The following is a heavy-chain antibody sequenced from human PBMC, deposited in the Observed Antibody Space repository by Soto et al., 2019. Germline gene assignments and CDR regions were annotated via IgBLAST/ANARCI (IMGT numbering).Heavy chain of an antibody. D-gene: IGHD2-2*01. V-gene: IGHV1-46*01. J-gene: IGHJ4*02. CDR1: GYTFTSDY. CDR3: ARVVPAAMPYFDY. Sequence: ASVKVSCKASGYTFTSDYMQWVRQAPGQGLEWMGIINPSGGSTSYAQKFQGRVTMTRDTSTSTVYMELSSLRSEDTAVYYCARVVPAAMPYFDYWGQGTLVTVSS. CDR2: INPSGGST.